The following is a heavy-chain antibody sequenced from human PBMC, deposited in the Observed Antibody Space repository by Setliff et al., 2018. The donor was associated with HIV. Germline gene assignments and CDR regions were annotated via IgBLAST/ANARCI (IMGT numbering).Heavy chain of an antibody. J-gene: IGHJ3*02. V-gene: IGHV4-34*01. D-gene: IGHD3-16*02. CDR1: GGSLSGYY. Sequence: SETLSLTCAVYGGSLSGYYWRWIRQPPGKGLEWIGDVSHTGSTNYNPSLKSRITISADTPKNQFSLKLSSVTAADTAVYYCARGLRSFSAKYAFDIWGQGTMVTVSS. CDR2: VSHTGST. CDR3: ARGLRSFSAKYAFDI.